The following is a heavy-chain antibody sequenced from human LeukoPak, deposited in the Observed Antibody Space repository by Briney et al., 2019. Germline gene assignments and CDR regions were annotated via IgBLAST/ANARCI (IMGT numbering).Heavy chain of an antibody. CDR1: GFTFSSYS. J-gene: IGHJ4*02. CDR3: ARGASIVVVPAARRGYYFDY. V-gene: IGHV3-21*01. CDR2: ISSISSYI. Sequence: GGSLRLSCAASGFTFSSYSMNWVRQAPGKGLEWVSSISSISSYIYYADSVKGRFTISRDNAKNSLYLQMNSLRAEDTAVYYCARGASIVVVPAARRGYYFDYWGQGTLVTVSS. D-gene: IGHD2-2*01.